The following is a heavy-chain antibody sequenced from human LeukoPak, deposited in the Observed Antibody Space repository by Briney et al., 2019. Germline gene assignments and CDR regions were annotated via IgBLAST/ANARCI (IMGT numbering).Heavy chain of an antibody. V-gene: IGHV3-23*01. CDR2: ISGSGGST. J-gene: IGHJ4*02. CDR3: AKDQSGYSYGLIFY. CDR1: GFTFSSYA. D-gene: IGHD5-18*01. Sequence: GGSLRLSCAASGFTFSSYAMSWVRQAPGKELEWVSAISGSGGSTYYADSVKGRFTISRDNSKNTLYLQMNSLGAEDTAVYYCAKDQSGYSYGLIFYWGQGTLVTVSS.